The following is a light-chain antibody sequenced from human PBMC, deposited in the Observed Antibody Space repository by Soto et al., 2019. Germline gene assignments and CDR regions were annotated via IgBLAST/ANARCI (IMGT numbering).Light chain of an antibody. V-gene: IGKV3-11*01. Sequence: EIVLTQSPATLSLSPGERATLSCRASQSVSSYLAWYQQKPGQAPRLLIYDASNRATGIPARFSGSGSGTDFTLTISSLEPEDFAVYYCQQRSNWPVTFLHGTQLEIK. CDR1: QSVSSY. J-gene: IGKJ2*01. CDR3: QQRSNWPVT. CDR2: DAS.